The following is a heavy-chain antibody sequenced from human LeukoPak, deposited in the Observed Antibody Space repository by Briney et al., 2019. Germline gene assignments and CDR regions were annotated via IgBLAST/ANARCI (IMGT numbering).Heavy chain of an antibody. Sequence: GGSLRLSCVVSGFNFNNYGMHWVRQAPGKGLDWVASIAYDGSNENYAESVKGRFTTSRDNSKNTLYLQLSSLTAEDTAVYYCARPSGSVTIFGVVDYFDYWGQGALGTVSS. V-gene: IGHV3-30*04. J-gene: IGHJ4*02. CDR3: ARPSGSVTIFGVVDYFDY. CDR1: GFNFNNYG. CDR2: IAYDGSNE. D-gene: IGHD3-3*01.